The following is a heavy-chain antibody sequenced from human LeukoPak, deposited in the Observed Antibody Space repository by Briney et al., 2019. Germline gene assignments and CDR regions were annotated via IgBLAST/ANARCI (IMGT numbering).Heavy chain of an antibody. CDR2: ISGSGGST. CDR1: GFTFSSYA. V-gene: IGHV3-23*01. D-gene: IGHD3-9*01. CDR3: AKDTPYYDILTGYYRD. J-gene: IGHJ4*02. Sequence: GGSLRLSCAASGFTFSSYAMSWVSQAPGKGLEWVSAISGSGGSTYYADSVKGRFTISRDNSKNTLYLQMNSLRAEDTAVYYCAKDTPYYDILTGYYRDWGQGTLVTVSS.